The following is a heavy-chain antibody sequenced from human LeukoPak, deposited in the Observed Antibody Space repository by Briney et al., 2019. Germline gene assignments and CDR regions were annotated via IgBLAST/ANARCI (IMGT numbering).Heavy chain of an antibody. CDR2: IYHSGST. CDR1: GYSISSGYY. D-gene: IGHD2-2*01. V-gene: IGHV4-38-2*02. CDR3: ASINIVVVPAAKRFWFDP. Sequence: PSETLSLTCTVSGYSISSGYYWGWIRQPPGKGLEWIGSIYHSGSTYYNPSLKGRVTISVDTSKNQFSLKLSSVTAADTAVYYCASINIVVVPAAKRFWFDPWGQGTLVTVSS. J-gene: IGHJ5*02.